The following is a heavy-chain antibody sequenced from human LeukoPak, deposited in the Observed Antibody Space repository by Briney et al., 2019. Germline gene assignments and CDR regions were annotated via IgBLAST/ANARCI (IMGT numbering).Heavy chain of an antibody. CDR2: MNPISGYT. CDR1: GYTFTNYN. Sequence: ASVKVCCKASGYTFTNYNVNWVRQATGQGLEWMGWMNPISGYTGYAQKFQGRVTMTRDTSISTAYMELSSLRSEDTAVYYCARGLDGDFLDYNWFDSWGQGTLVTVSS. J-gene: IGHJ5*01. CDR3: ARGLDGDFLDYNWFDS. D-gene: IGHD2-21*01. V-gene: IGHV1-8*01.